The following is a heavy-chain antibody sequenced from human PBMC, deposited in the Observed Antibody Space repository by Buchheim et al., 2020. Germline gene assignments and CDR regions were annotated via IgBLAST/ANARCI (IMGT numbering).Heavy chain of an antibody. CDR2: INSSSSYT. D-gene: IGHD2-15*01. V-gene: IGHV3-11*06. Sequence: QVQLVESGGGLVKPGGSLRLSCAASGFTFSDYYMSWIRQAPGKGLEWVSYINSSSSYTNYADSVKGRFTISRDNAKNSLYLQMNSLRAEDTAVYYCARTPVVVVAATADGQGGMDVWGQGTT. CDR3: ARTPVVVVAATADGQGGMDV. J-gene: IGHJ6*02. CDR1: GFTFSDYY.